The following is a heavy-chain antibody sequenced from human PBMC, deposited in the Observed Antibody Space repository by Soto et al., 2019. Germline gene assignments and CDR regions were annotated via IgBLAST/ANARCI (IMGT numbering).Heavy chain of an antibody. CDR2: ISGSGGST. J-gene: IGHJ4*02. V-gene: IGHV3-23*01. D-gene: IGHD1-26*01. Sequence: GGSLRLSCAASGFTFSSYVMSWVRQAPGKGLEWVSAISGSGGSTYYADSVKGRFTISRDNSKNTLYLQMNSLRVEDTAVYYCAKEGVGATSFDYWGQGTLVTVSS. CDR3: AKEGVGATSFDY. CDR1: GFTFSSYV.